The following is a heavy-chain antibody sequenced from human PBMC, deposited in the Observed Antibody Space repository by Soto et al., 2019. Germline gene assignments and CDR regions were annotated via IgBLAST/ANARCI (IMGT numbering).Heavy chain of an antibody. CDR2: IWYDGGNK. CDR3: ARDGLGMFYFQH. CDR1: GFTFSSYG. V-gene: IGHV3-33*01. D-gene: IGHD3-10*02. J-gene: IGHJ1*01. Sequence: GGSLRLSCAASGFTFSSYGMHWVRQAPGKGLEWVAVIWYDGGNKYYADSVKGRFTISRDNSKNTLYLQMNSLRAEDTAVYYCARDGLGMFYFQHWGQGTLVTVSS.